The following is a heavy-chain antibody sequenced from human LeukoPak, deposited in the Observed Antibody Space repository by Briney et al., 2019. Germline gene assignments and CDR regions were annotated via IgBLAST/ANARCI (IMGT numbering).Heavy chain of an antibody. Sequence: ASVKASCKASGYTFSDYYMHWVRQAPGQGLEWMGRINPNSGGTNYAQKFQGRVTMTRDTSISTASMELSRLRSDDTAVYYCAREELSGSSTSCCSGLGYWGQGALVTVSS. V-gene: IGHV1-2*06. CDR3: AREELSGSSTSCCSGLGY. D-gene: IGHD2-2*01. CDR2: INPNSGGT. CDR1: GYTFSDYY. J-gene: IGHJ4*02.